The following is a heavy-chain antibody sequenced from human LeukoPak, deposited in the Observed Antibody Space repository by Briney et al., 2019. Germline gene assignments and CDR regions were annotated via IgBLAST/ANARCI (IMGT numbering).Heavy chain of an antibody. J-gene: IGHJ4*02. CDR2: IYYSGST. CDR1: GGSISSGDYY. CDR3: ARGDFGSGYGFDY. Sequence: SETLSLTCTVPGGSISSGDYYWSWIRQPPGKGLEWIGYIYYSGSTYYNPSLQSRVTISVATSKNQFSLKLRSVTAADTAVYYCARGDFGSGYGFDYWGKGTLVTVSS. D-gene: IGHD3-3*01. V-gene: IGHV4-30-4*08.